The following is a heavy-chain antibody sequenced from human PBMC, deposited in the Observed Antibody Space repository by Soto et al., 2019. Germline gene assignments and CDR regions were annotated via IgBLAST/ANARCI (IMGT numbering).Heavy chain of an antibody. Sequence: ASVKVSCKASGYTFTCYDINWVRQATGQGLEYLGWMNPNSGNTGYVQKFQGRVTMTRDTSISTAYMELSSLRSEDTAVYFCARGVKYGAYSRWFDPWGQGTLVTVSS. D-gene: IGHD4-17*01. V-gene: IGHV1-8*01. CDR2: MNPNSGNT. CDR1: GYTFTCYD. J-gene: IGHJ5*02. CDR3: ARGVKYGAYSRWFDP.